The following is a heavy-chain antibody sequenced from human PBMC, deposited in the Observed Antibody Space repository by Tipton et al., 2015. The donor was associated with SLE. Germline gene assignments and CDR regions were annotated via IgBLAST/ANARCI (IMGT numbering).Heavy chain of an antibody. CDR1: GASITSLNW. CDR2: VHHSGTT. V-gene: IGHV4-4*02. CDR3: ARDSRYQLTYYYMDV. J-gene: IGHJ6*03. D-gene: IGHD2-2*01. Sequence: TLSLTCTVSGASITSLNWWTWVRQPPGKGLEWIGEVHHSGTTNYNPSLKSRVTISADTSKNLFSLELRSVTAADTAVYYCARDSRYQLTYYYMDVWGKGTTVTVSS.